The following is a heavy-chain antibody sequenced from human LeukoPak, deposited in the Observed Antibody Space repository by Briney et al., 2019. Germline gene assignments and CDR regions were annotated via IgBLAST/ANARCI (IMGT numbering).Heavy chain of an antibody. V-gene: IGHV1-2*06. D-gene: IGHD2-21*01. CDR1: GYTFTGYY. Sequence: ASVKVSCKASGYTFTGYYIHWVRQAPGQGLEWMGRINCNGGGTSYAQKFQGRVTMTRDTSISTAYMELDRLTSDDTAVYYCARDYGPYPGCSWFDPWGQGTLVTVSS. J-gene: IGHJ5*02. CDR3: ARDYGPYPGCSWFDP. CDR2: INCNGGGT.